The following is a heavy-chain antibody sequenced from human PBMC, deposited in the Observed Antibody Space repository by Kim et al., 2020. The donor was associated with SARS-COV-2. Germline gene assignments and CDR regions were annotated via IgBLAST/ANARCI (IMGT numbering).Heavy chain of an antibody. J-gene: IGHJ4*02. V-gene: IGHV3-23*01. D-gene: IGHD5-12*01. CDR2: ISGSGGST. CDR3: AKNRRGIVATITSPFDY. CDR1: GFTFSSYA. Sequence: GGSLRLSCAASGFTFSSYAMSWVRQAPGKGLEWVSAISGSGGSTYYADSVKGRFTISRDNSKNTLYLQMNSLRAEDTAVYYCAKNRRGIVATITSPFDYWGQGTLVTVSS.